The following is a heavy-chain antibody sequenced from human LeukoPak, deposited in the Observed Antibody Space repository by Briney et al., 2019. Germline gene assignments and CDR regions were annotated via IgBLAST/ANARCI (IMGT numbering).Heavy chain of an antibody. CDR2: INPSGGST. J-gene: IGHJ4*02. CDR3: ARGRDSSGWSNRWYY. D-gene: IGHD6-19*01. V-gene: IGHV1-46*01. Sequence: ASXKVSCKASGYTFTSYYMHWVRQAPRQGLEWMGIINPSGGSTSYAQKFQGRVTMTRDTSTSTVYMELSSLRAEDTAVYYCARGRDSSGWSNRWYYWGQGTLVTVSS. CDR1: GYTFTSYY.